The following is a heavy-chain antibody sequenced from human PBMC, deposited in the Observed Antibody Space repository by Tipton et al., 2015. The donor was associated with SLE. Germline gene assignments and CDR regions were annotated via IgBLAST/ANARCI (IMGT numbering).Heavy chain of an antibody. CDR1: GGSISSHY. CDR3: ARGRYSYGSLDAFDI. D-gene: IGHD5-18*01. J-gene: IGHJ3*02. CDR2: IYYSGGT. V-gene: IGHV4-59*11. Sequence: TLSLTCTVSGGSISSHYWSWIRQPPGKGLEWIGYIYYSGGTNYNPSLKSRVTISVDTSKNQFSLKLSSVTAADTAVYYCARGRYSYGSLDAFDIWGQGTMVTVSS.